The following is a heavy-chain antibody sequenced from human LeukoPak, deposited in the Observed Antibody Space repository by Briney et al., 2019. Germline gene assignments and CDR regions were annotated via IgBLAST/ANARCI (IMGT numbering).Heavy chain of an antibody. CDR2: FDPEDGET. D-gene: IGHD3-3*01. CDR1: GYIFTELS. J-gene: IGHJ4*02. Sequence: ASMKVSCKVSGYIFTELSMYWVRQAPGKGLEWMGGFDPEDGETIYAQKLQGRVTMTEDTSTDTAYMELSSLRSEDTAVYYCATLSLTIFGVVSSWGQGTLVTVSS. V-gene: IGHV1-24*01. CDR3: ATLSLTIFGVVSS.